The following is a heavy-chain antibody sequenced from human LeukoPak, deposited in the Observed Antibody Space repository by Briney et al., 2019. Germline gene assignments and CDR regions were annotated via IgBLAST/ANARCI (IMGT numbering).Heavy chain of an antibody. CDR2: IYPGDSDT. J-gene: IGHJ5*02. CDR3: ARRAAGSWWFDP. Sequence: GESLKISCQGSGYTFTSYWIGWVRQMPGKGLEWMGIIYPGDSDTRYSPSFQGQVAISADKSISTAYLQWNSLKASDTAIYYCARRAAGSWWFDPWGQGTLVTVSS. D-gene: IGHD6-13*01. V-gene: IGHV5-51*01. CDR1: GYTFTSYW.